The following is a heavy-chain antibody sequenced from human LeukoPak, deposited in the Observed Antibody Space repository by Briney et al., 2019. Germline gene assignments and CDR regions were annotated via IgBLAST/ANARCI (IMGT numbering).Heavy chain of an antibody. J-gene: IGHJ4*02. V-gene: IGHV3-30*02. CDR1: GFTFGSYG. CDR2: IRYDGSNK. D-gene: IGHD3-3*01. Sequence: PGGSLRLSCAASGFTFGSYGMHWVRQAPGKGLEWVAFIRYDGSNKYYADSVKGRFTISRDNSKNTLYLQMNSLRAEDTAVYYCAKKASYDFWSGYYSDYWGQGTLVTVSS. CDR3: AKKASYDFWSGYYSDY.